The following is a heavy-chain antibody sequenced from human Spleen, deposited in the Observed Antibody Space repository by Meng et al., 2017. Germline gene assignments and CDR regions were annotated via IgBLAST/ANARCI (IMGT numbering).Heavy chain of an antibody. Sequence: GESLKISCAVSGVTLSGSDVHWVRQTSGKGLEWIGRIRTRLQRFATAYHASVRDRFTISRDNAKNSLYLQMNSLRAEDTAVYYCARRLGYSSGGEFDYWGQGTLVTVSS. D-gene: IGHD5-18*01. J-gene: IGHJ4*02. CDR1: GVTLSGSD. CDR2: IRTRLQRFAT. CDR3: ARRLGYSSGGEFDY. V-gene: IGHV3-73*01.